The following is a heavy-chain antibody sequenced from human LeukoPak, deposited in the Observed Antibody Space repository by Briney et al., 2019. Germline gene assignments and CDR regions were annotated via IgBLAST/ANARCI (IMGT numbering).Heavy chain of an antibody. V-gene: IGHV3-64*05. Sequence: GGSLRLACSASGFTFSSYAMHWVRQAPGKGLEYVSAISSNGATTYYADSVKGRFTISRDNSKNTLYFQMSSLRPEDTAVYYCVKIVMAGGYFDYWGQGTLVTVSS. CDR1: GFTFSSYA. CDR3: VKIVMAGGYFDY. J-gene: IGHJ4*02. CDR2: ISSNGATT. D-gene: IGHD3-16*01.